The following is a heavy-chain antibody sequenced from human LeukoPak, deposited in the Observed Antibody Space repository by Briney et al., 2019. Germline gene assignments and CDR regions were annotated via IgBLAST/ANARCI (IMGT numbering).Heavy chain of an antibody. J-gene: IGHJ4*02. CDR1: GFTFSSYS. Sequence: GGSLRLSCAASGFTFSSYSMNWVRQAPGKGLEWVSSISSSTSYIYYADSVKGRFTISRDNAKNSLYLQMNSLRAEDTAVYYCAKVKVSSSSSGLVDYWGQGTLVTVSS. V-gene: IGHV3-21*01. CDR3: AKVKVSSSSSGLVDY. CDR2: ISSSTSYI. D-gene: IGHD6-6*01.